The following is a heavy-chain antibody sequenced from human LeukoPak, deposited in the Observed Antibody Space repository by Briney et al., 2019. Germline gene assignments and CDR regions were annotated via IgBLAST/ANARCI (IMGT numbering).Heavy chain of an antibody. D-gene: IGHD3-10*01. J-gene: IGHJ4*02. CDR3: AKKGPGSGSYYNGFDY. CDR1: GFTFSSYG. Sequence: GGSLRPSCAASGFTFSSYGMPWVRQAPGKGLEWVAFIRYDGSNKYYADSVKGRFTISRDNSKNTLYLQMNSLRAEDTAVYYCAKKGPGSGSYYNGFDYWGQGTLVTVSS. V-gene: IGHV3-30*02. CDR2: IRYDGSNK.